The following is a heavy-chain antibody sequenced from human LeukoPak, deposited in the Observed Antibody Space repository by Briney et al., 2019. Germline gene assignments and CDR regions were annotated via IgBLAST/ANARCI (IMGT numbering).Heavy chain of an antibody. CDR2: IRAYNGHT. Sequence: SVKVSCKASGYTFTSFCISWVRQAPGQGLEWMGWIRAYNGHTKYAQKRQGRVTMTTDTSTSTAYMELRSLRSDDTAVYYCARDSSGYYVSRAPDYWGQGTLVTVSS. J-gene: IGHJ4*02. CDR1: GYTFTSFC. D-gene: IGHD3-22*01. V-gene: IGHV1-18*01. CDR3: ARDSSGYYVSRAPDY.